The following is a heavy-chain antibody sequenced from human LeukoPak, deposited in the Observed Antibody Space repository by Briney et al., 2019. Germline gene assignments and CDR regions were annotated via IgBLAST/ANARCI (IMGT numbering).Heavy chain of an antibody. CDR2: IYYSGST. CDR3: ARGANRLDS. J-gene: IGHJ4*02. CDR1: GGSISSYY. D-gene: IGHD1-14*01. V-gene: IGHV4-59*12. Sequence: PSETLSLTCTVSGGSISSYYWSWIRQPPGKGLEWIGYIYYSGSTNYNPSLKSRVTMSVDTSKSQFSLKLTSVTAADTALYYCARGANRLDSWGRGTLVTVSS.